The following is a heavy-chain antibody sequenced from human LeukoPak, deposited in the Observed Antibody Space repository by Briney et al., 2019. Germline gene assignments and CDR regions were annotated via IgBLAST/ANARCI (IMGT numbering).Heavy chain of an antibody. CDR1: GGSISSYY. CDR2: IYYSGST. D-gene: IGHD3-3*01. Sequence: SETLSLTCTVSGGSISSYYWSWIRQPPGKGLEWIGYIYYSGSTNYNPSLKSRVTISVDTSKNQFSLKLSSVTAADTAVYYCARGSYVLRFLEWVMDVWGKGTTVTVSS. CDR3: ARGSYVLRFLEWVMDV. J-gene: IGHJ6*04. V-gene: IGHV4-59*01.